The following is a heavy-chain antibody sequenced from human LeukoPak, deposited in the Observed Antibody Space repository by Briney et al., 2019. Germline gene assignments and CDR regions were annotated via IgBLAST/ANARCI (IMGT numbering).Heavy chain of an antibody. V-gene: IGHV6-1*01. J-gene: IGHJ4*02. Sequence: SQTLSLTCAISGDSVSSNSAAWNWIRQSPSGGLEWLGRTYYRSKWYNDYAVSVKSRITINPDTSKNQFSLQLNPVTPEDTAVYYCARVGEQWLVFFDYWGQGTLVTVSS. CDR1: GDSVSSNSAA. D-gene: IGHD6-19*01. CDR2: TYYRSKWYN. CDR3: ARVGEQWLVFFDY.